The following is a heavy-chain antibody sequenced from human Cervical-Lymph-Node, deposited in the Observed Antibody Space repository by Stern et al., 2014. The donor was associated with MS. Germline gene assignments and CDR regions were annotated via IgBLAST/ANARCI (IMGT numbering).Heavy chain of an antibody. V-gene: IGHV3-53*01. CDR1: GFNVSSHY. Sequence: EVQLVESGGGLLQPGGSLRLSCAASGFNVSSHYMSWVRQAPGKGLEWVSIIYSDESTYYADSVKGRFTISRDNSKHTLFLQMNSLRAEDTAVYYCATGGTWNSYYFDQWGQGTLVTVSS. J-gene: IGHJ4*02. D-gene: IGHD1-7*01. CDR2: IYSDEST. CDR3: ATGGTWNSYYFDQ.